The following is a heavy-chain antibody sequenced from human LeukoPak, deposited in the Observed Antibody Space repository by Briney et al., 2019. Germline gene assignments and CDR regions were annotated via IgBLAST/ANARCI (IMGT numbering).Heavy chain of an antibody. Sequence: PSETLSLTCGVSGGPFSGYFWSWIRQTPGKGLEWIGEINHGGGNNYNPSLKSRVTMSLGTSENQFSLNMTSLTAADTAMYFCARWRGRGRFDPWGQGTLVTVSS. CDR3: ARWRGRGRFDP. D-gene: IGHD3-3*01. CDR2: INHGGGN. V-gene: IGHV4-34*01. CDR1: GGPFSGYF. J-gene: IGHJ5*02.